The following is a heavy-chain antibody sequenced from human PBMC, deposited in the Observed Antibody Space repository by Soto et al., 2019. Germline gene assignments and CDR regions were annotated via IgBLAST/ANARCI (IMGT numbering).Heavy chain of an antibody. CDR1: GYTFTGYY. V-gene: IGHV1-2*02. Sequence: ASVKVSCKASGYTFTGYYMHWVRQAPGQELEWMGWINPNSGGTNYAQKFQGRVTMTRDTSISTAYMELSRLRSDDTAVYYCARDRPRGIVVVPAATPGGDNWFDPWGQGTLVTVSS. CDR2: INPNSGGT. D-gene: IGHD2-2*02. CDR3: ARDRPRGIVVVPAATPGGDNWFDP. J-gene: IGHJ5*02.